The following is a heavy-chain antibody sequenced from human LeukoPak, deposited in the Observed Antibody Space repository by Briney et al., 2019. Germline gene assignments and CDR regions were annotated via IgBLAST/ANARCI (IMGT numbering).Heavy chain of an antibody. V-gene: IGHV4-59*08. J-gene: IGHJ4*02. D-gene: IGHD5-18*01. CDR1: GGSISSYY. CDR3: ARGAYSYVGYFDY. CDR2: IYYSGST. Sequence: PSETLSLTCTVSGGSISSYYWSWIRQPPGKGLEWIGYIYYSGSTNYNPSLKSRVTISVDKSKNQFSLKLSSVTAEDTAVYYCARGAYSYVGYFDYWGQGTLVTVSS.